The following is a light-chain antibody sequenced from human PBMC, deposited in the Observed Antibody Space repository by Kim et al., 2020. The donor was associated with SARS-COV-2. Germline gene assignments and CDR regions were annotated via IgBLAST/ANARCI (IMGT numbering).Light chain of an antibody. CDR3: KQYNTYPWT. Sequence: IQLTQSPSSLSASVGDRVTITCRASQRIDGWLAWYQQKPGKAPKVLIYKAYSLESGVPARFSGSGSGTEFTLTISSLQPDDFATYYCKQYNTYPWTFGQGTKVDIK. J-gene: IGKJ1*01. CDR2: KAY. V-gene: IGKV1-5*03. CDR1: QRIDGW.